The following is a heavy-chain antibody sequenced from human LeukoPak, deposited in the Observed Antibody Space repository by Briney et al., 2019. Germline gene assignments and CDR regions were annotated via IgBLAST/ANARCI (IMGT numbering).Heavy chain of an antibody. V-gene: IGHV4-4*07. D-gene: IGHD5-18*01. CDR1: VGAISSYY. CDR2: IYTSGST. Sequence: PPETLSLTRTVSVGAISSYYWGSIRQPAGKGLEWIWRIYTSGSTNYNPSLKSRVTMSVDTSKNQFSLELSSVTAADTAVYYCAGGTRGYSYGYRFDYWGQGTLVTVSS. CDR3: AGGTRGYSYGYRFDY. J-gene: IGHJ4*02.